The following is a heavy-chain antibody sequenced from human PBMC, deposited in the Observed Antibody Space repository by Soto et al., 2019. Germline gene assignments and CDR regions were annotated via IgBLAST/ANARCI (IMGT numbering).Heavy chain of an antibody. CDR2: IYYSGST. D-gene: IGHD4-17*01. V-gene: IGHV4-39*01. CDR3: ARLGSDTVTTHVGDY. J-gene: IGHJ4*02. CDR1: GGSISSSSYY. Sequence: QLQLQESGPGLVKPSETLSLTCTVSGGSISSSSYYWGWIRQPPGKGLEWIGSIYYSGSTYYNPSLKGRVTISVDTSKNQFSLKLSSVAAADTAVYYCARLGSDTVTTHVGDYWGQGTLVTVSS.